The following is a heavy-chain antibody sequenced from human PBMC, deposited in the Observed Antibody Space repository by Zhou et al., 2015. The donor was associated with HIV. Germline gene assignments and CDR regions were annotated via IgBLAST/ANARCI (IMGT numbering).Heavy chain of an antibody. CDR3: ASLAVAGARVGWFDP. D-gene: IGHD6-19*01. J-gene: IGHJ5*02. CDR2: IIPIFGTA. CDR1: GSTFSDSE. V-gene: IGHV1-69*06. Sequence: QVKLVQSGTEVKRPGSSVKVSCKASGSTFSDSEISWVRQAPGQGLEWMGGIIPIFGTANYAQKFQGRVTITADKSTSTAYMELSSLRSEDTAVYYCASLAVAGARVGWFDPWGQGTLVTVSS.